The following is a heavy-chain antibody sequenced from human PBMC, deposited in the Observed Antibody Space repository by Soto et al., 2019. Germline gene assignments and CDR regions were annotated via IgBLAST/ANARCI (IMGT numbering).Heavy chain of an antibody. D-gene: IGHD3-3*01. CDR3: ARVAESRDFWSGYHAHRSGDYYYYGMDV. CDR2: IIPIFGTA. J-gene: IGHJ6*02. V-gene: IGHV1-69*01. Sequence: QVQLVQSGAEVKKPGSSVKVSCKASGGTFSSYAISWVRQAPGQGLEWMGGIIPIFGTANYAQKFQGRVTITADESTSTAYMELSSLRSEDTAVYYCARVAESRDFWSGYHAHRSGDYYYYGMDVWGQGTTVTVSS. CDR1: GGTFSSYA.